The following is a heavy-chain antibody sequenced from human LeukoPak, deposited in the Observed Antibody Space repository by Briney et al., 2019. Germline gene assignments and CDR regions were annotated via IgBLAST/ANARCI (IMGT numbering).Heavy chain of an antibody. Sequence: GASVKVSCKASGYTFTSYGISWVRQAPGQGLEWMGWISAYNGNTNYAQKLQGRVTMTTDTSTSTACMELRSLRSDDTAVYYCARDESSSWFFDYWGQGTLVTVSS. CDR2: ISAYNGNT. CDR1: GYTFTSYG. J-gene: IGHJ4*02. D-gene: IGHD6-13*01. V-gene: IGHV1-18*01. CDR3: ARDESSSWFFDY.